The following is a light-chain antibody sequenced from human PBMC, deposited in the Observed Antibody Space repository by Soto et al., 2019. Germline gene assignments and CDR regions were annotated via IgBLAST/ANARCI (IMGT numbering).Light chain of an antibody. CDR3: SSYALTEVI. CDR2: EGS. V-gene: IGLV2-23*01. J-gene: IGLJ2*01. Sequence: QSALTQPASVSGSPGQSITISCTVTSNDVGNYNLVSWYQQHPGKAPKLMIYEGSKRPSGVSNRFSGSKSGNTASLTISGLQAEDEADYYCSSYALTEVIFGEGTKVTVL. CDR1: SNDVGNYNL.